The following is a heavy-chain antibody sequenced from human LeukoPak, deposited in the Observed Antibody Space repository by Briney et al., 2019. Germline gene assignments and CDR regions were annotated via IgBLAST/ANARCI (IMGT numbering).Heavy chain of an antibody. Sequence: SETLSLTCAVYGGSFSGYYWSWIRQPPGKGLEWIGEINHSGSTNYNPSLKSRVTISVDTSKNQFSLKLSSVTAADTAVYYCARDARRYDILTGYYEYWFDPWGQGTLVTVSS. V-gene: IGHV4-34*01. CDR2: INHSGST. J-gene: IGHJ5*02. CDR1: GGSFSGYY. CDR3: ARDARRYDILTGYYEYWFDP. D-gene: IGHD3-9*01.